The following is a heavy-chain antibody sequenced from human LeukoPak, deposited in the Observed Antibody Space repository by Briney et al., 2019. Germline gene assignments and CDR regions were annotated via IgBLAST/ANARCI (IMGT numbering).Heavy chain of an antibody. CDR1: GFTFSSYG. J-gene: IGHJ6*02. CDR2: ISYDGSNK. V-gene: IGHV3-30*18. CDR3: AKDPHGYCYGMDV. Sequence: GRSLRLSCAASGFTFSSYGMHWVRQAPGKGLEWVAVISYDGSNKYYADSVKGRFTISRDNSKNTLYLQMNSLRAEDTAVYYCAKDPHGYCYGMDVWGQGTTVTVSS.